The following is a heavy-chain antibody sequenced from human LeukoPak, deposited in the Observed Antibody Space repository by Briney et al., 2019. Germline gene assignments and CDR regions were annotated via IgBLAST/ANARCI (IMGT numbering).Heavy chain of an antibody. CDR1: GFTFSSYA. V-gene: IGHV3-23*01. CDR2: ISGSGGST. J-gene: IGHJ4*02. D-gene: IGHD1-20*01. CDR3: AKDRLYNWNFFDY. Sequence: PGASLRLSCAASGFTFSSYAMSWVRQAPGKGLEWVSAISGSGGSTYYADSVKGRSTISRGNSKNTLYLQMNSLRAEDTAVYYCAKDRLYNWNFFDYWGQGTLVTVSS.